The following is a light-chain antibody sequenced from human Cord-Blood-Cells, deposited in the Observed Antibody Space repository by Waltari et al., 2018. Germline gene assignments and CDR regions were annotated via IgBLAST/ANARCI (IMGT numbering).Light chain of an antibody. Sequence: EIVMTQSPATLSVSPGERATLPCRASQSVSSNLAWYQQKPGQAPRLLIYGASHRATGIPARFSGSGSGTEFTLTISSLQSEDFAVYYCQQYNNWPWTFGQGTKVEIK. CDR2: GAS. V-gene: IGKV3-15*01. J-gene: IGKJ1*01. CDR3: QQYNNWPWT. CDR1: QSVSSN.